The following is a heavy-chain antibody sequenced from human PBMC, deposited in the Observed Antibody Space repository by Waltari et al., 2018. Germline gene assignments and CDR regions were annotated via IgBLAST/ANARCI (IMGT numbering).Heavy chain of an antibody. CDR2: ARGRANSYST. D-gene: IGHD5-12*01. V-gene: IGHV3-72*01. J-gene: IGHJ4*02. Sequence: EVQLVESGGGLVQPGGSLRLSCEASGFPFSAHYITWCRQAPGKGLEWVGRARGRANSYSTEYAASVKGRFTISRDDSQNSVYLQMNSLKTEDTAVYYCARISIVATNWGQGTLVTVSS. CDR3: ARISIVATN. CDR1: GFPFSAHY.